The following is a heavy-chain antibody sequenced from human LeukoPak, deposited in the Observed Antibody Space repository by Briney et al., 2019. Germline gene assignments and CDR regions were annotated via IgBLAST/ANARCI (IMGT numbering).Heavy chain of an antibody. J-gene: IGHJ4*02. Sequence: GGSLRLSCAASGFTFSDYYMSWIRQAPGKGLEWVSYISSSGSTMYYADSVKGRFTISRDNAKNSLYLQMNSLRAEDTAVYYCARDPNYCSGTICHYWGQGTLVTVSS. D-gene: IGHD2-2*01. CDR2: ISSSGSTM. CDR1: GFTFSDYY. V-gene: IGHV3-11*04. CDR3: ARDPNYCSGTICHY.